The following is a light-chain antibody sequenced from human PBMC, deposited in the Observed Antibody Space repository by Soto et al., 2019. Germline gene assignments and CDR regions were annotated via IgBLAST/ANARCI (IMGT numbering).Light chain of an antibody. V-gene: IGLV1-51*01. Sequence: QSVLTQPPSVSAAPGQKVTISCSGSSSNIGNNYVSWFQQLPGTAPTLLIYDNNKRPSGIPDRFSGSKSGTSATLGITGLQTGDEADYYCGTWDSSLGAYVFATGTKVTVL. J-gene: IGLJ1*01. CDR3: GTWDSSLGAYV. CDR1: SSNIGNNY. CDR2: DNN.